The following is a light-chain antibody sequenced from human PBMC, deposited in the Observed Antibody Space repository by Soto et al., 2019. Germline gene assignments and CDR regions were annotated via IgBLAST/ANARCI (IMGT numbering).Light chain of an antibody. CDR1: QTIRRW. J-gene: IGKJ1*01. CDR2: DAS. Sequence: DIEMTQSPSTLSASVGDRVTITCRASQTIRRWLAWYQQRPGKAPKVLIYDASTLESGVPARFSGSGSETQFSLTISSLQPEDSATYYCQHYNSDPWTLGQGTKVEIK. V-gene: IGKV1-5*01. CDR3: QHYNSDPWT.